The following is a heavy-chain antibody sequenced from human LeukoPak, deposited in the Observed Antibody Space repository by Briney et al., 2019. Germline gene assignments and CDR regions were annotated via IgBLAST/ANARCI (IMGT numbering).Heavy chain of an antibody. J-gene: IGHJ4*02. CDR1: GGSISNYY. V-gene: IGHV4-4*07. CDR3: ARERVGFDSSGRGPRFDC. D-gene: IGHD3-22*01. CDR2: IYSSGIT. Sequence: SETLSLTCTVSGGSISNYYWSWIRQPAGKGLEWIGRIYSSGITNYNLSLSSRVTISVDMPKNQLSLRLRSVTAADTAVYFCARERVGFDSSGRGPRFDCWGQGTLVTVSS.